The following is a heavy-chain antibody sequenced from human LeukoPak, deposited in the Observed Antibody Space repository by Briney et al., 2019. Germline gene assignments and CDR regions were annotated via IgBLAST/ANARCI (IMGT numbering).Heavy chain of an antibody. D-gene: IGHD3-10*01. CDR1: GGSFSGYY. V-gene: IGHV4-34*01. Sequence: SETLSLTCAVYGGSFSGYYWSWIRQPPGKGLEWIGEINHSGSTNYNPSLKSRVTISVDTSKNQFSLKLSSVTAADTAVYYCATPLTSSWLYFDYWGQGTLVTVSS. CDR2: INHSGST. CDR3: ATPLTSSWLYFDY. J-gene: IGHJ4*02.